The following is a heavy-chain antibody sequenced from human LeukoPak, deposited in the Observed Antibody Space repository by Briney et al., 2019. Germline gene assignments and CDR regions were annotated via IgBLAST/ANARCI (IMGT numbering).Heavy chain of an antibody. V-gene: IGHV4-39*07. CDR1: GGSISSGGYY. CDR3: ARVVRDYDILTGYPDWFDP. J-gene: IGHJ5*02. D-gene: IGHD3-9*01. CDR2: IYHSGST. Sequence: PPETLSLTCTVSGGSISSGGYYWSWIRQPPGKGLEWIGEIYHSGSTNYNPSLKSRVTISVDKSKNQFSLKLSSVTAADTAVYYCARVVRDYDILTGYPDWFDPWGQGTLVTVSS.